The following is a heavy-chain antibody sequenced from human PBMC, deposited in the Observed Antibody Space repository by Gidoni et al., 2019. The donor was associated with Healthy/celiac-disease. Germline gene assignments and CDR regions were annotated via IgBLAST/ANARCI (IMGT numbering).Heavy chain of an antibody. V-gene: IGHV3-23*01. J-gene: IGHJ1*01. Sequence: EVQLLESGGGLVQPGGSLRLSCAASGFTFSSYAMSWVRQAPGKGLEWVSAISGSGGSTYYADSVKGRFTISRDNAKNTLYLQMNSLRAEDTAVYYCAPRKREGPAAISGYFQHWGQGTLVTVSS. CDR2: ISGSGGST. CDR3: APRKREGPAAISGYFQH. D-gene: IGHD2-2*02. CDR1: GFTFSSYA.